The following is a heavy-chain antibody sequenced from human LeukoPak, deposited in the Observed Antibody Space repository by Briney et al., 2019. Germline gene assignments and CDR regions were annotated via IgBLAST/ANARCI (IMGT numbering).Heavy chain of an antibody. CDR3: ASEGGRGSYFDY. J-gene: IGHJ4*02. D-gene: IGHD3-16*01. CDR1: GFTFSSYA. V-gene: IGHV3-30*04. Sequence: PGGSLRLSCAASGFTFSSYAMHWVRQAPGKGLEWVAVISYDGSNKYYADSVKGRFTISRDNSKNTLYLQMNSLRAEDTAVYYCASEGGRGSYFDYWGQGTLVTVSS. CDR2: ISYDGSNK.